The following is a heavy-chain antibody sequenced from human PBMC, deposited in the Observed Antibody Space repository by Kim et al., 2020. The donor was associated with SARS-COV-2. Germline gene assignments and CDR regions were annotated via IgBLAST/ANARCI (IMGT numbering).Heavy chain of an antibody. Sequence: ASVKVSCKASGYSFIAYGVHWVRQAPGQRLEWMGWINAGNGHTKSSQNFQGRLTITRDASASTAYMELSTLRSEDTAVYYCAKGRDSGMDVWGQGTAVTVSS. J-gene: IGHJ6*01. V-gene: IGHV1-3*01. CDR2: INAGNGHT. CDR1: GYSFIAYG. D-gene: IGHD3-10*01. CDR3: AKGRDSGMDV.